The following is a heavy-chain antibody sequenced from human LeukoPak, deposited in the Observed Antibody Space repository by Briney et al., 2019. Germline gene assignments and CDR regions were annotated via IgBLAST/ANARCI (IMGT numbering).Heavy chain of an antibody. CDR2: IRYDGSNK. J-gene: IGHJ4*02. V-gene: IGHV3-30*02. CDR3: ARDSGSYYFDY. CDR1: GFTFSSYG. Sequence: GGSLRLSCAASGFTFSSYGMHWVRQAPGKGLEWVAFIRYDGSNKYYADSVKGRFTISRDNSKNTLYLQMNSLRAEDTAVYYCARDSGSYYFDYWGQGTLVTVSS. D-gene: IGHD1-26*01.